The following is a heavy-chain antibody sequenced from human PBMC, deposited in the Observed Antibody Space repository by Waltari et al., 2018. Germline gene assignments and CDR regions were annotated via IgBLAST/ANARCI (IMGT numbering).Heavy chain of an antibody. CDR2: IYYSGST. Sequence: QVQLQESGPGLVKPSETLSLTCTVSGGSISSHYWSWIRQPPGKGLEWIGYIYYSGSTNYHPSLKSRVTISVDTSKNQFSLKLSSVTAADTAVYYCASGYDYIWGSYRFDYWGQGTLVTVSS. J-gene: IGHJ4*02. D-gene: IGHD3-16*02. CDR3: ASGYDYIWGSYRFDY. CDR1: GGSISSHY. V-gene: IGHV4-59*11.